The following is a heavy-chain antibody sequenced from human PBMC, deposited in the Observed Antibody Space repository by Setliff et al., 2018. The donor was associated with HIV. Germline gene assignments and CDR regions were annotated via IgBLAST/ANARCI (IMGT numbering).Heavy chain of an antibody. CDR2: INHSGTT. CDR1: GPSFSGYY. V-gene: IGHV4-34*01. Sequence: SETLSLTCAVYGPSFSGYYWNWIRQYPGKWLEWIGEINHSGTTNYSPSFKSRLNISVDVSKNQFSLRLASRSAADTAAYFCAAKPMIRGRPFAFWGQATLVTVS. J-gene: IGHJ4*02. D-gene: IGHD3-10*01. CDR3: AAKPMIRGRPFAF.